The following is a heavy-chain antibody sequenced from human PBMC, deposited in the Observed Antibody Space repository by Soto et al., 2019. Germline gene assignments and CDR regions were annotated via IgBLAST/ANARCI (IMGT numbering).Heavy chain of an antibody. CDR3: AREVTYGSGSYYNRATNNYYYYYMDV. J-gene: IGHJ6*03. D-gene: IGHD3-10*01. CDR1: GGSISSGGYY. Sequence: PSETLSLTCTVSGGSISSGGYYWSWIRQHPGKGLEWIGYIYYSGSTYYNPSLKSRVTISVDTSKNQSSLKLSSVTAADTAVYYCAREVTYGSGSYYNRATNNYYYYYMDVWGKGTTVTVSS. V-gene: IGHV4-31*03. CDR2: IYYSGST.